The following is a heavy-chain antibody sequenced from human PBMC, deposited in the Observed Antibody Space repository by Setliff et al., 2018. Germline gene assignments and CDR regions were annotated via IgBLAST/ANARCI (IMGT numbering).Heavy chain of an antibody. D-gene: IGHD5-12*01. Sequence: SETLSLTCTVSGGSISSSSYYWGWIRQPPGKGLEWIGNIYYSGSTYYNPSLKSRVTISVDTSKNQFSLKLSSVTAADTAVYYCARGYSGYDYLKPFDYWGQGTLVTVSS. CDR1: GGSISSSSYY. CDR2: IYYSGST. CDR3: ARGYSGYDYLKPFDY. J-gene: IGHJ4*02. V-gene: IGHV4-39*01.